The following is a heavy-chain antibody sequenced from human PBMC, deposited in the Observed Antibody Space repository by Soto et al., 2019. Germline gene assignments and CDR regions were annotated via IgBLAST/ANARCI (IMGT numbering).Heavy chain of an antibody. CDR1: GFTFNTYW. J-gene: IGHJ4*02. CDR2: IIKDGSEK. D-gene: IGHD3-10*01. Sequence: GGSLRLSCAASGFTFNTYWMTWVRQAPGKGLEWVANIIKDGSEKSYVDSVKGRFTISRDNAKNSLYLEMNRLRVEDTAVYYCARDWGGLGYWGQGTLVTVSS. CDR3: ARDWGGLGY. V-gene: IGHV3-7*03.